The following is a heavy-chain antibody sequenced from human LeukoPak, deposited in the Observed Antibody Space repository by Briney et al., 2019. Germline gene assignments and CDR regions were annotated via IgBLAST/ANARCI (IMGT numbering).Heavy chain of an antibody. CDR2: ISGSGGST. Sequence: GGSLRLSCAASGFTFSSYAMSWVRQAPGKGLEWVSAISGSGGSTYYADSVKGRFTISRDNSKNTLYLQMNSLRAEDTAVYYCAKALYYYDSSGALFYWGQGTLVTVSS. J-gene: IGHJ4*02. V-gene: IGHV3-23*01. CDR1: GFTFSSYA. D-gene: IGHD3-22*01. CDR3: AKALYYYDSSGALFY.